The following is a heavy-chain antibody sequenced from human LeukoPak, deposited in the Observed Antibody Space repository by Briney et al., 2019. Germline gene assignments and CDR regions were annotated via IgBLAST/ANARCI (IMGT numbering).Heavy chain of an antibody. J-gene: IGHJ4*02. CDR1: GGSISSGDYY. CDR3: ARLDDYGGTYYFDY. D-gene: IGHD4-23*01. CDR2: IYYSGST. Sequence: SETLSLTCTVSGGSISSGDYYWSWIRQPPGKGLEWIGYIYYSGSTYYNPSLKSRVTISVDTSKNQFSLKLSSVTAADTAVYYCARLDDYGGTYYFDYWGQGTLVTVSS. V-gene: IGHV4-30-4*01.